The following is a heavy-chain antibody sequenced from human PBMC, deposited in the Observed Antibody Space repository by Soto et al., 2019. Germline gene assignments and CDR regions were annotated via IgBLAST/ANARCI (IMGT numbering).Heavy chain of an antibody. V-gene: IGHV3-74*01. CDR1: GFTFSTYW. J-gene: IGHJ4*02. D-gene: IGHD3-22*01. CDR2: IKTDGTYA. CDR3: AAGGSGYYAN. Sequence: EVQLVESRGDLVQPGGSLRLSCAASGFTFSTYWMHWVRQAPGKGLLWVSRIKTDGTYATYADSVKGRFTISRDNAKNTLYLQMNSLRVEDAAVYYCAAGGSGYYANWGQGTLVTVSS.